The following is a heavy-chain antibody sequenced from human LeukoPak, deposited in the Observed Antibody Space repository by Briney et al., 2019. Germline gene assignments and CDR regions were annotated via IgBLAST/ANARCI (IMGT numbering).Heavy chain of an antibody. J-gene: IGHJ4*02. CDR2: INPNSGGT. Sequence: GASVKVSCKASGYTFTGYYMHWVRQAPGQGLEWMGWINPNSGGTNYAQKFQGRVTMTRDTSISTAYMELSRLRSDDTAVYYCARRYYDSSGYFLDYWGRGTLVTVSS. V-gene: IGHV1-2*02. CDR3: ARRYYDSSGYFLDY. CDR1: GYTFTGYY. D-gene: IGHD3-22*01.